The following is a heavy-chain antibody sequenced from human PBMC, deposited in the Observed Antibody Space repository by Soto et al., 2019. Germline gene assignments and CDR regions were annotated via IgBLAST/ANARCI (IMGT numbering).Heavy chain of an antibody. D-gene: IGHD6-13*01. Sequence: QVQLVKSGAEVKKPGSSLKVSCKASGGTFSSYALSWVRQAPGQGLEWMGGIIPICGTENYSQKCQGRVTITADESTSTAYMELRSLSSEDTAVYYCARVGYISSLYEGSNYYYYYGMDVWRQGTAVTVSS. CDR2: IIPICGTE. CDR1: GGTFSSYA. J-gene: IGHJ6*02. V-gene: IGHV1-69*12. CDR3: ARVGYISSLYEGSNYYYYYGMDV.